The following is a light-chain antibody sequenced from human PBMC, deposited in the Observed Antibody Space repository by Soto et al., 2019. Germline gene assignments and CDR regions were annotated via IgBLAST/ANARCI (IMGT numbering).Light chain of an antibody. Sequence: EVVLTQSPATLSVSPGERATLPSRAIQRISITLAWTQQIPGQVPRLLIYGASTRATGIPARFSGSGSGTDFTLTITSLQSEDFALYYCQQYHKWPITFGQGARLELK. CDR1: QRISIT. CDR3: QQYHKWPIT. CDR2: GAS. J-gene: IGKJ5*01. V-gene: IGKV3-15*01.